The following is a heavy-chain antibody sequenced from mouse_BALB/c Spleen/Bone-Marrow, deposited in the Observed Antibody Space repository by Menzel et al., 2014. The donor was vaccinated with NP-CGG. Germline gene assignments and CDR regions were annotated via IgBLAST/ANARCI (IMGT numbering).Heavy chain of an antibody. CDR3: ARGSYYEGAMDY. Sequence: VMLVESGPGLVAPSQSLSIACTVSGFSLTSYGVHWVRQPPGKILEWLGVIWAGGSTNYNSALMSRLSISKDNSKSQVFLKMNSLQTDDTAMYYCARGSYYEGAMDYWGQGTSITVSS. CDR1: GFSLTSYG. CDR2: IWAGGST. V-gene: IGHV2-9*02. J-gene: IGHJ4*01. D-gene: IGHD1-1*01.